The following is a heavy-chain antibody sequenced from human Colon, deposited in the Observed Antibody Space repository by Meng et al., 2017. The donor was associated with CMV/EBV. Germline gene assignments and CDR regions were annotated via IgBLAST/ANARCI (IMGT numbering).Heavy chain of an antibody. CDR1: GSTSSDYY. D-gene: IGHD1-1*01. CDR2: ISSSSNTI. V-gene: IGHV3-11*01. CDR3: ARIEKPGGRYNSYGLDV. J-gene: IGHJ6*02. Sequence: GGSLRPSRVVSGSTSSDYYTSWIRQAPGKGLEWISYISSSSNTIHYANSMRGRFTISRDNANNSLYLQVNSLRDEDTAVYYCARIEKPGGRYNSYGLDVWGQGTTVTVSS.